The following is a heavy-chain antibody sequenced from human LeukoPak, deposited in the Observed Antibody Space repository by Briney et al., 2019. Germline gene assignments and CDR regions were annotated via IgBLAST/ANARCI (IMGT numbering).Heavy chain of an antibody. Sequence: SQTLSLTCTVSGGSISSGGYYWGWIRQPPGKGLEWIGYIYHSGSTYYNPSLKSRVTISVDRSKNQFSLKLSSVTAADTAVYYCARGGAYDFWSGYSNWFDPWGQGTLVTVSS. J-gene: IGHJ5*02. D-gene: IGHD3-3*01. CDR2: IYHSGST. CDR1: GGSISSGGYY. V-gene: IGHV4-30-2*01. CDR3: ARGGAYDFWSGYSNWFDP.